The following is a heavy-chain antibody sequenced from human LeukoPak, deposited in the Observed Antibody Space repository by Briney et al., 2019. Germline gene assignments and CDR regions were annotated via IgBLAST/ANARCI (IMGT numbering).Heavy chain of an antibody. CDR1: RGSITRSGYS. CDR3: ARANFCGGTSCYYFDY. Sequence: SETLSLTCAVSRGSITRSGYSWTWIRQPPGKGLEWIGYIYHIGSTYYNPSLESRVTISIDRSNQFSLRLSSVTAADTAVYYCARANFCGGTSCYYFDYWGQGTLVTVSS. D-gene: IGHD2-2*01. V-gene: IGHV4-30-2*01. CDR2: IYHIGST. J-gene: IGHJ4*02.